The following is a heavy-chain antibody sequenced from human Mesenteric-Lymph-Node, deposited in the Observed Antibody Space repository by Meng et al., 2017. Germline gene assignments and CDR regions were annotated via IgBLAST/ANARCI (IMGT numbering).Heavy chain of an antibody. J-gene: IGHJ4*02. CDR1: GYTFTSYP. D-gene: IGHD6-13*01. CDR2: NNAGNGNT. Sequence: ASVKISCRASGYTFTSYPMQWVRHAAGQRRQWRGWNNAGNGNTKYSQKFQGRVTITRDTCASIAYRELRSLRSEDTAVYYCAREQGASSTWYPPFIDYWGQGTLVTVSS. V-gene: IGHV1-3*01. CDR3: AREQGASSTWYPPFIDY.